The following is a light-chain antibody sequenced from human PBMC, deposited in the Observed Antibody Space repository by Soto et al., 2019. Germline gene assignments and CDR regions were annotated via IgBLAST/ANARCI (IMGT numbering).Light chain of an antibody. V-gene: IGLV2-8*01. CDR2: EIN. Sequence: QSALTQPPSASGSPGQSVTISCTGTSSDVGAYDYVSWYQQHPGKAPKLMIYEINKRPSGVPDRSSGSKSGNTASLTVSGLQAEDEADYYCSSFAGSNNSPYVFGTGTKSPS. CDR1: SSDVGAYDY. CDR3: SSFAGSNNSPYV. J-gene: IGLJ1*01.